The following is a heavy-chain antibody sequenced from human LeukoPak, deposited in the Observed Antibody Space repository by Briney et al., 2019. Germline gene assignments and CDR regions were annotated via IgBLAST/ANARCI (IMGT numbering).Heavy chain of an antibody. Sequence: PGGSPRLSCAASGFTFSSYGMHWVRQAPGKGLEWVAVISYDGSNKYYADSVRGRVTISRDNSKNTLYLQMNSLTAEDTAVYFCAKDGDAYIDYYYYYMDVWGKGTTVTVSS. J-gene: IGHJ6*03. CDR1: GFTFSSYG. CDR2: ISYDGSNK. V-gene: IGHV3-30*18. D-gene: IGHD5-24*01. CDR3: AKDGDAYIDYYYYYMDV.